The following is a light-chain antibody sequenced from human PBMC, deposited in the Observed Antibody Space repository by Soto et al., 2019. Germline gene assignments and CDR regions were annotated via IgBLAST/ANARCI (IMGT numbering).Light chain of an antibody. CDR1: QSVNIN. J-gene: IGKJ4*01. V-gene: IGKV3D-15*01. Sequence: EIAMTQSPVTLSASPGERVTLSCRASQSVNINLASYQQRPGQAPRVLIYGASNRASGIPDRFSGSGSGTDFTLTISSLEPDDFALYYCQQYKDWPPLTFGGGTRVEIK. CDR3: QQYKDWPPLT. CDR2: GAS.